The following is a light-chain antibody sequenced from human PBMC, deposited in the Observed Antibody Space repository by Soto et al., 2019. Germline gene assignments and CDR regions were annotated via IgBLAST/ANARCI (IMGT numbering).Light chain of an antibody. CDR2: KAS. J-gene: IGKJ1*01. CDR1: QSISSW. V-gene: IGKV1-5*03. Sequence: DIQMTQSPSTLSASVGDRVTVTFRASQSISSWLAWYQQKPGKAPKLLIYKASTLESGVPSRFSGSGSGTDFTLTISSLQPDDFATYYCQHYNTYPWTFGQGTKVDIK. CDR3: QHYNTYPWT.